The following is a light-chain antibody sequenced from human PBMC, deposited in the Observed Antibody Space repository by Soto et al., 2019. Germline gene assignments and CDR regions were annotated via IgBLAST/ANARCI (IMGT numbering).Light chain of an antibody. V-gene: IGLV2-14*01. Sequence: QSVLTQPASVSGSPGQSITIPCTGTSSDVGGYNYVSWYQQQPGKAPKLMIYEVRNRPSGASNRFSGSKSDNTASLTISGFQAEDEADYYCSSYTSSSTPYVFGTGTKVTVL. CDR1: SSDVGGYNY. CDR2: EVR. CDR3: SSYTSSSTPYV. J-gene: IGLJ1*01.